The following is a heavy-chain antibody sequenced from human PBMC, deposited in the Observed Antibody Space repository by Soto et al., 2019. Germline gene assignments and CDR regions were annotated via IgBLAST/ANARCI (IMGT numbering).Heavy chain of an antibody. CDR1: GFTFSSYA. V-gene: IGHV3-48*04. D-gene: IGHD1-20*01. Sequence: GRSLRLSCAASGFTFSSYAMTWIRQAPGKGLECVSYISGSSTTKYYADSVKGRFTISRDNTKNSLFLHMNSLTTEDTGVYYCARDIGISGNWFDPWGQGTLVTVSS. J-gene: IGHJ5*02. CDR2: ISGSSTTK. CDR3: ARDIGISGNWFDP.